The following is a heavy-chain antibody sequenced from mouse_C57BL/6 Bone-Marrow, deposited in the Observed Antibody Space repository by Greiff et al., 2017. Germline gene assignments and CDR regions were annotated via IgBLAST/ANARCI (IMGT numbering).Heavy chain of an antibody. CDR3: ARSYDYYDYTMDY. J-gene: IGHJ4*01. CDR1: GYTFTNYW. CDR2: MHPNGGSP. Sequence: QVQLQQPGAELVKPGASVKLSCKASGYTFTNYWMHWVKQRPGQGLEWIGMMHPNGGSPDYNEKFKSEATLSVDKSSRTAYMEHSSLTSEDSAVYYCARSYDYYDYTMDYWGQGTSVTVSS. V-gene: IGHV1-64*01. D-gene: IGHD2-4*01.